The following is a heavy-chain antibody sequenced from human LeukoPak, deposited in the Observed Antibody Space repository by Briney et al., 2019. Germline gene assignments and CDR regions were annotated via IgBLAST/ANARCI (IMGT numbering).Heavy chain of an antibody. D-gene: IGHD2-21*02. CDR3: ARDRGCGDCYPPANDAFDI. CDR1: GFTASGYY. CDR2: IYSGGST. Sequence: GGSLRLSCAASGFTASGYYMSWVRQAPGKGLEWVSVIYSGGSTYYADSVKGRFTISRDNSKSTLYLQMNSLRAEDTAVYYCARDRGCGDCYPPANDAFDIWGQGTMVTVSS. V-gene: IGHV3-66*01. J-gene: IGHJ3*02.